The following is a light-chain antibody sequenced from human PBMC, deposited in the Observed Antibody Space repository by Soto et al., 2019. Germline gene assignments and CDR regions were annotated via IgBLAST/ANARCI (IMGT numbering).Light chain of an antibody. CDR1: QGATTN. V-gene: IGKV3-15*01. CDR3: QQYNNWPFS. CDR2: DVS. Sequence: EIRMTQSPGTLSVSPGERATLSCRAAQGATTNFAWYQQKSGQSPRLLIYDVSNRATGVPARFSGSGSETDFTLTISGLRSEDSAVYFCQQYNNWPFSFGQGTRLEIK. J-gene: IGKJ5*01.